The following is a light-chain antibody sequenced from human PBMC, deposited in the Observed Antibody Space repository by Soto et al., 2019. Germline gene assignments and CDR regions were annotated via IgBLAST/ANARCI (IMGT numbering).Light chain of an antibody. V-gene: IGKV1-39*01. CDR2: AAS. CDR3: QQSYSTPRT. CDR1: QSISSY. Sequence: IHMTQSPSSLSASVGDRVTITCRASQSISSYLNWYQQKPGKAPNLLIYAASSLQSGVPSRFSGSGSGTDFTLTISSLQPEDFATYYCQQSYSTPRTFGQGTKVDIK. J-gene: IGKJ1*01.